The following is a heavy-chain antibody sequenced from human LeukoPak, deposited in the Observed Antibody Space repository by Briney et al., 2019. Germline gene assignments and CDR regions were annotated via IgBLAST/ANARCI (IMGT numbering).Heavy chain of an antibody. Sequence: GGSLTLPCEASGFTFRHFGMHWVGQAPRKGLHWVAGIWSDGTNQYYADSVKGRFTISRDNFNNLVSLQMDRLRAEDTAVYYCAKDAQRGFDYSNSLEHWGQGSLVIVSS. CDR2: IWSDGTNQ. J-gene: IGHJ4*02. D-gene: IGHD4-11*01. CDR3: AKDAQRGFDYSNSLEH. CDR1: GFTFRHFG. V-gene: IGHV3-33*06.